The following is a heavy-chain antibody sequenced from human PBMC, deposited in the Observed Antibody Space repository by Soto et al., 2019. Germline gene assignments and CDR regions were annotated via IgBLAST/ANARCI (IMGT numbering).Heavy chain of an antibody. Sequence: GASVKVSCKASGGTFSSYAISWVRQAPGQGLEWMGGIIPIFGTANYAQKFQGRVTITADESTSTAYMELSSLRSEDTAVYYCATDKSGVGATLNWFDPWGQGTLVTVSS. CDR3: ATDKSGVGATLNWFDP. V-gene: IGHV1-69*13. D-gene: IGHD1-26*01. CDR2: IIPIFGTA. J-gene: IGHJ5*02. CDR1: GGTFSSYA.